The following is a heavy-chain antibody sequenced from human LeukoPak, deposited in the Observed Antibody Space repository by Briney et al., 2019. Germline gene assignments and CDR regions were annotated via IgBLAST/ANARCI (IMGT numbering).Heavy chain of an antibody. CDR1: GGSISSSY. CDR3: ARRYGSGSSGTFDY. D-gene: IGHD3-10*01. V-gene: IGHV4-59*01. J-gene: IGHJ4*02. CDR2: IYHSGST. Sequence: PSETLSLTCTVSGGSISSSYWSWIRQPPGKGLEWIGSIYHSGSTYYNPSLKSRVTISVDTSKNQFSLKLSSVTAADTAVYYCARRYGSGSSGTFDYWGQGTLVTVSS.